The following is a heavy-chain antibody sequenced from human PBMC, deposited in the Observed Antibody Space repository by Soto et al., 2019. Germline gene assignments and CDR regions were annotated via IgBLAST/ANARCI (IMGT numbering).Heavy chain of an antibody. V-gene: IGHV3-23*01. Sequence: HPGGSLRLSCAASGFTFSSYAVSWVRQAPGKGLEWVSAISGSGGSTYYADSVKGRFTISRDNSKNTLYLQMNSLRAEDTAVYYCAKRMIYYYDSSGTPNTYYFDYWGQGTLVTVSS. CDR2: ISGSGGST. CDR3: AKRMIYYYDSSGTPNTYYFDY. J-gene: IGHJ4*02. CDR1: GFTFSSYA. D-gene: IGHD3-22*01.